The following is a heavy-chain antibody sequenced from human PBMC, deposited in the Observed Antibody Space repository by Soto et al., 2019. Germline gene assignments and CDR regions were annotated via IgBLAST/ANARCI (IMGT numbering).Heavy chain of an antibody. V-gene: IGHV1-18*01. Sequence: QVQLVQSGAEVKKPGASVKVSFKASGYTFTSYGISWVRQAPGQGLEWMGWISAYNGNTNYAQKLQGRVTMTTDTSTSTAYMELRSLRSDDTAVYYCARDLSSGSWDWYFDLWGRGTLVTVSS. D-gene: IGHD6-13*01. J-gene: IGHJ2*01. CDR3: ARDLSSGSWDWYFDL. CDR1: GYTFTSYG. CDR2: ISAYNGNT.